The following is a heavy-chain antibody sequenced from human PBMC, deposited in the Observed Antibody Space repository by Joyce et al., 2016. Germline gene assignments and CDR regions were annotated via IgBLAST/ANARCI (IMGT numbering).Heavy chain of an antibody. Sequence: EVQLVESGGGLVQPGGSLRFSCAASGFSFNTYSINWVRQAPGKGLEWLSYIVASSGTIYYADSVKGRFTISRDNAKNSVYLQMNSLRDEDTAVYYCARVGRTGYTCDYWGQGTLVTVSS. CDR3: ARVGRTGYTCDY. J-gene: IGHJ4*02. V-gene: IGHV3-48*02. CDR2: IVASSGTI. D-gene: IGHD5-24*01. CDR1: GFSFNTYS.